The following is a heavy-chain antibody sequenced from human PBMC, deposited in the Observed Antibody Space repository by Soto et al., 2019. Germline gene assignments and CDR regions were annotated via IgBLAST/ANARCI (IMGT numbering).Heavy chain of an antibody. CDR3: ARGRDGYNFS. V-gene: IGHV3-53*01. J-gene: IGHJ5*02. CDR2: IYTGGST. Sequence: PVGSLRLSCAASGFTVSSNYMTWVRQSPGKGLECVSFIYTGGSTYYADSVKGRFTISRDTSKNTLYLQMNSLRADDTAVYYCARGRDGYNFSWGQGALVTVSS. D-gene: IGHD5-12*01. CDR1: GFTVSSNY.